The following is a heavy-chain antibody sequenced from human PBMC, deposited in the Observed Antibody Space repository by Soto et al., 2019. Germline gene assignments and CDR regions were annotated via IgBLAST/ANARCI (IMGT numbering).Heavy chain of an antibody. J-gene: IGHJ2*01. D-gene: IGHD5-18*01. Sequence: QVQLVESGGGVVQPGRSLRLSCAASGFTFSSYAMHWVRQAPGKGLEWVAVISYDGSNKYYADSVKGRFTISRDNSKNXXYLQMNSLRAEDTAGYYCARDPLWGTAMALWYFDLWGRGTLVTVSS. V-gene: IGHV3-30-3*01. CDR3: ARDPLWGTAMALWYFDL. CDR1: GFTFSSYA. CDR2: ISYDGSNK.